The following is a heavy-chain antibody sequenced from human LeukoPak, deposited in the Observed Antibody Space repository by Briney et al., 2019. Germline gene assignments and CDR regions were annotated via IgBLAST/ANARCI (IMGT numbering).Heavy chain of an antibody. Sequence: PGGSLRLSCTTSGFTFTDYWMTWVRQAPGKGLEWVSSITSSSTYIYYADSVKGRFTISRDNAENSLYLQMNSLRDEDTAVYYCARHGGYDYYYYYMDVWGKGTTVTISS. CDR1: GFTFTDYW. CDR3: ARHGGYDYYYYYMDV. V-gene: IGHV3-21*04. D-gene: IGHD5-12*01. CDR2: ITSSSTYI. J-gene: IGHJ6*03.